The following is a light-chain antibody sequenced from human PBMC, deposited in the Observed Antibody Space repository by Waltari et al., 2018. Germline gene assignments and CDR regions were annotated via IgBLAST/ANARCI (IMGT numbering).Light chain of an antibody. V-gene: IGLV2-14*01. CDR2: DVI. CDR1: SSDAGGYNY. J-gene: IGLJ2*01. Sequence: QSALTQPASVSGSPGQSITISCTGSSSDAGGYNYVPWSQQHPGKAPKPMIYDVIKRPSGVSNRFSGSKSGNTASLTISGLQAEDEADYYCSSYASTTTVIFGGGTKLTVL. CDR3: SSYASTTTVI.